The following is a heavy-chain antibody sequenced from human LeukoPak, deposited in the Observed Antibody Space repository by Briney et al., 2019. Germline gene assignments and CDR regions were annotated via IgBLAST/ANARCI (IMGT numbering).Heavy chain of an antibody. CDR3: AKDREYSSGWSLGY. CDR1: GFTFSSYG. CDR2: ISYDGSNK. Sequence: PGGSLRLSCAPSGFTFSSYGMHWVRQAPAKVLEWVAVISYDGSNKYYADSVNGRFTISRDNSKNTLYLQMNSLRAEDTAVYYCAKDREYSSGWSLGYWGQGTLVTVSS. V-gene: IGHV3-30*18. J-gene: IGHJ4*02. D-gene: IGHD6-19*01.